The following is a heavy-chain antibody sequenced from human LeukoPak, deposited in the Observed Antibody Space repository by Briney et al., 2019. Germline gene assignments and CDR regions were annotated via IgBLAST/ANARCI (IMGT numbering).Heavy chain of an antibody. CDR1: GGSISSYY. CDR3: ARGSEYLGIDY. V-gene: IGHV4-59*01. J-gene: IGHJ4*02. Sequence: SETLSLTCTVSGGSISSYYWSWIRQPPGKGLEWIGYIYYSGSTNYSPSLKSRVTISVDTSKNQFSLKLSSVTAADTAVYYCARGSEYLGIDYWGQGTLVTVSS. CDR2: IYYSGST. D-gene: IGHD2-2*02.